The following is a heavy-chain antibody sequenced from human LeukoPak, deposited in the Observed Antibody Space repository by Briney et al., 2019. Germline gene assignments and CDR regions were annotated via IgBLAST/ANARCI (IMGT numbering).Heavy chain of an antibody. CDR2: INHSGST. Sequence: PSETLCLTCAVYGGSFSGYYWSWIRQPPGKGLEWIGEINHSGSTNYNPSLKSRVTISVDTSKNQFSLKLSSVTAADTAVYFCATRPTPPYYYYYMDVWGKGTTVTVSS. J-gene: IGHJ6*03. CDR1: GGSFSGYY. CDR3: ATRPTPPYYYYYMDV. D-gene: IGHD4-23*01. V-gene: IGHV4-34*01.